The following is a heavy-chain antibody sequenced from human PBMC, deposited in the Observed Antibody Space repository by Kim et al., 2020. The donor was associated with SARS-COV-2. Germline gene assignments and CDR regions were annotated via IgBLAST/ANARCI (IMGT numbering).Heavy chain of an antibody. CDR3: ARKRGYSCGNSLYYYGMDV. Sequence: SETLSLTCAVYGGSFSGYYWSWIRQPPGKGLEWIGEITYSGSTNYNPSPKSRVIISVDTTKDQFYLRLSSVPAADTAVYYCARKRGYSCGNSLYYYGMDVWGQGTTVTVS. D-gene: IGHD5-18*01. J-gene: IGHJ6*02. V-gene: IGHV4-34*01. CDR2: ITYSGST. CDR1: GGSFSGYY.